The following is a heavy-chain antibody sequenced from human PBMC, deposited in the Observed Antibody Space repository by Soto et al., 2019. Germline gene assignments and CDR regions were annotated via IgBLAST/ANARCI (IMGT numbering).Heavy chain of an antibody. V-gene: IGHV3-23*01. Sequence: EVQLLESGGGLVQPGGSLELSCAASGSTFSSYAMSWVRKAPGKGLEWASVISGSGGSTYYADSVKARFTISRDNSKNTLYLQMNSLRAEDTAVYYCAKERYSSSSAQDYFDYWGQGTLVTVSS. CDR2: ISGSGGST. J-gene: IGHJ4*02. CDR3: AKERYSSSSAQDYFDY. CDR1: GSTFSSYA. D-gene: IGHD6-6*01.